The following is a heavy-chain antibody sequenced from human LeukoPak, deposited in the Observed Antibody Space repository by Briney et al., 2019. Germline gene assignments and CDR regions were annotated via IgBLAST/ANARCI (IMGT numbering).Heavy chain of an antibody. CDR2: ISWDGGST. D-gene: IGHD6-13*01. CDR3: AKGIGYSSSWYGMDV. V-gene: IGHV3-43D*04. Sequence: GGSLRLSCAASGFTFDDYAMHWVRQAPGKGLEWVSLISWDGGSTYYADSVKGRFTISRDNSKNSLYLQMNSLRAEDTALYYCAKGIGYSSSWYGMDVWGKGTTVTVSS. J-gene: IGHJ6*04. CDR1: GFTFDDYA.